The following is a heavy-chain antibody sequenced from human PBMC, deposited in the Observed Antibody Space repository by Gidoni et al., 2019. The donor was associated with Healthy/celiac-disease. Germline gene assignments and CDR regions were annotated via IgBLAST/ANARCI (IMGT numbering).Heavy chain of an antibody. V-gene: IGHV1-2*02. J-gene: IGHJ4*02. D-gene: IGHD3-10*01. Sequence: QVQLVQSGAAVKKPGASVKVSCKASGYTFTGHSMHWVRQAPGQVLEWMGWINPNSVGTNYAQKFQGRVTMTRDTSMSTAYMELSRLRTDDTAVYYCARGAMVRGVTASFARDYWGQGTLVTVSS. CDR2: INPNSVGT. CDR1: GYTFTGHS. CDR3: ARGAMVRGVTASFARDY.